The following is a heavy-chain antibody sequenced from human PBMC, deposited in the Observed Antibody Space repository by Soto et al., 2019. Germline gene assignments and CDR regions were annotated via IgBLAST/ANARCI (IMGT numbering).Heavy chain of an antibody. J-gene: IGHJ6*03. CDR3: ASKRYDFWSGYYSPADYYMDV. V-gene: IGHV4-59*08. D-gene: IGHD3-3*01. CDR2: IYYSGST. CDR1: GGSISSYY. Sequence: SETLSLTCTVSGGSISSYYWSWIRQPPGKGLEWIGYIYYSGSTNYNPSLKIRVTISVDTSKNQFSLKLSSVTAADTAVYYCASKRYDFWSGYYSPADYYMDVWGKGTTVTVSS.